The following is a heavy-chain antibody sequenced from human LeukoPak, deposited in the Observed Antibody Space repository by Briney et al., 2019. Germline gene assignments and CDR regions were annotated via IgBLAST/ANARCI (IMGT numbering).Heavy chain of an antibody. CDR2: IYYSGST. D-gene: IGHD3-10*01. V-gene: IGHV4-59*08. CDR1: GGSISSYY. CDR3: ARHGSGSYIEYFQH. J-gene: IGHJ1*01. Sequence: PSETLSLTRTVSGGSISSYYWNWIRQPPGKGLEWIGYIYYSGSTNYNPSLKSRVTISVDTSKNQFSLKLSSVTAADTAVYYCARHGSGSYIEYFQHWGQGTLVTVSS.